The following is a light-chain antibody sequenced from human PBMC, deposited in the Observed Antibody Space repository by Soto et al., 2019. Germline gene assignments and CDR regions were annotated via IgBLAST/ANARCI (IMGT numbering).Light chain of an antibody. CDR1: QTVNSNY. CDR2: GAS. V-gene: IGKV3-20*01. Sequence: EIMLTQSPGALSLSPGERATLSCRASQTVNSNYLAWYQQKPGQAPRLVLYGASSRATGIPDRFSGSGSGTEFTLTVSRLEPEDFAVYYCQQYGSSPWTFGQGTKVEIK. CDR3: QQYGSSPWT. J-gene: IGKJ1*01.